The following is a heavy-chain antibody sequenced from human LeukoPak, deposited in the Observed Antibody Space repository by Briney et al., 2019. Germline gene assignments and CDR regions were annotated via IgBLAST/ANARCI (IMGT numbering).Heavy chain of an antibody. CDR1: GGSISSSSYY. CDR2: IYYSGST. V-gene: IGHV4-39*07. J-gene: IGHJ5*02. CDR3: ARDPYLNYDILTGYYKFGFDP. Sequence: PSETLSLTCTVSGGSISSSSYYWGWIRQPPGKGLEWIGSIYYSGSTYYNPSLKSRVTISVDTSKNQFSLKLSSVTAADTAVYYCARDPYLNYDILTGYYKFGFDPWGQGTLVTVSS. D-gene: IGHD3-9*01.